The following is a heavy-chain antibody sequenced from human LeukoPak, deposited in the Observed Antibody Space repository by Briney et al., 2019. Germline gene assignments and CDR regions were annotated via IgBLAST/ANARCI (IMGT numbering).Heavy chain of an antibody. D-gene: IGHD5-24*01. J-gene: IGHJ1*01. CDR2: IYYSGST. CDR3: ASLEMATISVKSAEYFQH. V-gene: IGHV4-39*07. Sequence: SETLSLTCTVSGGSISSSSYYWGWIRQPPGKGLEWIGSIYYSGSTYYNPSLKSRVTISVDTSKNQFSLKLSSVTAADTAVYYCASLEMATISVKSAEYFQHWGQGTLVTVSS. CDR1: GGSISSSSYY.